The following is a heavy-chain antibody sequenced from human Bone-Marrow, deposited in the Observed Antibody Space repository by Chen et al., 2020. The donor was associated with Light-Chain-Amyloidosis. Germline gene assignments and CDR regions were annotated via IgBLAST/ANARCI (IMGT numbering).Heavy chain of an antibody. Sequence: VQLVESGGGLVQPGGSLRLSCVGSGFTFSNYAMTWVRQAPGKGLEWGAVARGCDGPTYYADSVRGRFTIYRDNSKNTLYLQMNSLRAEDTAVYYCAKDRCTSISCSDFDYWGQGTLVTVSS. CDR3: AKDRCTSISCSDFDY. V-gene: IGHV3-23*04. CDR1: GFTFSNYA. J-gene: IGHJ4*02. D-gene: IGHD2-2*01. CDR2: ARGCDGPT.